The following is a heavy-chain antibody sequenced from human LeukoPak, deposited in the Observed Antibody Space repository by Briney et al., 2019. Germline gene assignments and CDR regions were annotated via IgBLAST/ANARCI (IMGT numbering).Heavy chain of an antibody. D-gene: IGHD2-2*01. V-gene: IGHV1-18*01. J-gene: IGHJ4*02. CDR3: ARDFLVVVPAAIGYDFWSGRRDYYFDY. CDR1: GYTFTSYG. CDR2: ISAYNGNT. Sequence: ASVKVSCKASGYTFTSYGISWVRQAPGQGLEWMGWISAYNGNTSYAQKLQGRVTMTTDTSTSTAYMELRSLRSDDTAVYYCARDFLVVVPAAIGYDFWSGRRDYYFDYWGQGTLVTVSS.